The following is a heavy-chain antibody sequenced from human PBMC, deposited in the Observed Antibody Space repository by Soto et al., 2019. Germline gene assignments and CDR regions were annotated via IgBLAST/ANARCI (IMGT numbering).Heavy chain of an antibody. CDR1: GFSLKTAGAG. Sequence: QITLKESGPTLVKPTQTLTLTCTFSGFSLKTAGAGVGWIRQPPRKALEWLAVIYWNEDKRYNPSLKTRLTITKDTSKNQVVLTMTNMGPVDTATYYCAHRGYGDYPRDNWFDPWGQGTLVIVSS. CDR3: AHRGYGDYPRDNWFDP. D-gene: IGHD4-17*01. J-gene: IGHJ5*02. CDR2: IYWNEDK. V-gene: IGHV2-5*01.